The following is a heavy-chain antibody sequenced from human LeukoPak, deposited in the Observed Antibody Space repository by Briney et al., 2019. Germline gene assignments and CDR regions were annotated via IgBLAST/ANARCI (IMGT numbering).Heavy chain of an antibody. CDR3: ARGLRIAVAGSFRWFDP. J-gene: IGHJ5*02. D-gene: IGHD6-19*01. CDR1: GGSFSGYY. V-gene: IGHV4-34*01. CDR2: INHSGST. Sequence: PSETLSLTCAVYGGSFSGYYWSWIRQPPGKGLEWIGEINHSGSTNYNPSLMSRVTISVDTSKNQFSLKLSSVTAADTAVYYCARGLRIAVAGSFRWFDPWGQGTRVTVSS.